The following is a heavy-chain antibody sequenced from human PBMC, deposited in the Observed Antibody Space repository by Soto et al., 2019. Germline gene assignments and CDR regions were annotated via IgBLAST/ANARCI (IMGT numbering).Heavy chain of an antibody. J-gene: IGHJ6*02. V-gene: IGHV3-23*01. CDR3: AKDSTWNYDSSGPEPARYYYYGMDV. CDR2: INGSGGST. D-gene: IGHD3-22*01. CDR1: GFTFSSYA. Sequence: GGSLRLSCAASGFTFSSYAMSWVRQAPGKGLEWVSAINGSGGSTYYADSVKGRFTISRDNSKNTLYLQMNSLRAEDTAVYYCAKDSTWNYDSSGPEPARYYYYGMDVWGQGTTVTVSS.